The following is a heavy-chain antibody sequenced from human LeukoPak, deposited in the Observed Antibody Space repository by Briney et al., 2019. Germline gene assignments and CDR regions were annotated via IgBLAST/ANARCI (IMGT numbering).Heavy chain of an antibody. Sequence: GASVKVSFKASGYTFTSHYMHWVRQAPGQGLEWMGWISAYNGNTDYAQKLQGRVTMTTDTSTSTAYMELRSLRSDDTAVYFCARAYYHDTSSYQGFDFWGQGTLVTVSS. CDR2: ISAYNGNT. V-gene: IGHV1-18*04. D-gene: IGHD3-22*01. CDR1: GYTFTSHY. CDR3: ARAYYHDTSSYQGFDF. J-gene: IGHJ4*02.